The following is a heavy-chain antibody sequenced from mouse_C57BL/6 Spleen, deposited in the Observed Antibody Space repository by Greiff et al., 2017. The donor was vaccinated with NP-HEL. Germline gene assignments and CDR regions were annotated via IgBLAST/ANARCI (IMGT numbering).Heavy chain of an antibody. CDR1: GYAFSSSW. D-gene: IGHD2-4*01. Sequence: QVQLQQSGPELVKPGASVKISCKASGYAFSSSWMNWVKQRPGKGLEWIGRIYPGDGDTNYNGKFKGKATLTADKSSSTAYMQLSSLTSEDSAVYFCARGDYDYDVGMDYWGQGTSVTVSS. V-gene: IGHV1-82*01. CDR3: ARGDYDYDVGMDY. CDR2: IYPGDGDT. J-gene: IGHJ4*01.